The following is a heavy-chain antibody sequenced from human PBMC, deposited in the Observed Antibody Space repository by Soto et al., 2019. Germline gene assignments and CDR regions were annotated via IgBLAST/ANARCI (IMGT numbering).Heavy chain of an antibody. V-gene: IGHV3-33*06. Sequence: QVQLVESGGGVVQPGRPLRLSCAASGFTFSRYGVHWVRQAPGKGLEWVSFISYDGSRTYYADSVKGRFTISRDNSKNTVFLQMDSLRAEDTAVYYCAKNPLEEPADYYDTKADALDTWGQGTMVTVSS. CDR3: AKNPLEEPADYYDTKADALDT. D-gene: IGHD3-22*01. CDR1: GFTFSRYG. CDR2: ISYDGSRT. J-gene: IGHJ3*02.